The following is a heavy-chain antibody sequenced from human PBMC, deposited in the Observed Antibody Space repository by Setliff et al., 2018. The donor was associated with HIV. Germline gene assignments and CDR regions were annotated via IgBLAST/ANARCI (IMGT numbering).Heavy chain of an antibody. CDR3: ARRSTVARGVDCFDL. Sequence: PSETLSLTCSVSGGSVNSYHWSWIRQPPGKGLEWIGYIYKSGTTNYSPSLKSRVTISVDTSKNQFSLKLRSVTAADTAIYYCARRSTVARGVDCFDLWGQGTQVTVSS. D-gene: IGHD3-10*01. CDR2: IYKSGTT. CDR1: GGSVNSYH. V-gene: IGHV4-59*08. J-gene: IGHJ4*02.